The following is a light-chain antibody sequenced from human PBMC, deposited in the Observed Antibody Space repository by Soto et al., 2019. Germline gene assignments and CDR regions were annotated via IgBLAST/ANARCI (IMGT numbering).Light chain of an antibody. V-gene: IGKV3-20*01. J-gene: IGKJ2*01. CDR1: QTVSSSY. CDR3: QQYGNSYT. CDR2: AAS. Sequence: EIVLTQSPGTLSLSPGERATLSCRASQTVSSSYLAWYQHKPGQPPRLLMYAASSRATGIPDRFSGSGSGTDFTLTISRLEPEDFAVYYCQQYGNSYTFGQGNKLEIK.